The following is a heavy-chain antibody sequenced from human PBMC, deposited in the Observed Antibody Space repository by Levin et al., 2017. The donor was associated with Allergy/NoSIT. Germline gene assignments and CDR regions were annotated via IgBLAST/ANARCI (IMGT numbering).Heavy chain of an antibody. CDR3: AGPKPSTWYTALDF. CDR1: GGTFSTFP. V-gene: IGHV1-69*01. Sequence: PGGSLRLSCKASGGTFSTFPISWMRQAPGEGLEWMGGIIPTLRRANYAQKFQGKVTITADESSNTVYMELTSLTYDDTAVYYCAGPKPSTWYTALDFWGPGTQVTVSS. CDR2: IIPTLRRA. D-gene: IGHD2-2*01. J-gene: IGHJ4*02.